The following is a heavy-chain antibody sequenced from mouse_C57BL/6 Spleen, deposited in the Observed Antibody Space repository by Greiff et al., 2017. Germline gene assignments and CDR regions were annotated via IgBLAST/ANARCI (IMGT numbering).Heavy chain of an antibody. V-gene: IGHV5-12*01. J-gene: IGHJ4*01. CDR2: ISNGGGST. D-gene: IGHD3-3*01. CDR1: GFTFSDYY. CDR3: AGLGSSGDAMDY. Sequence: EVMLVEPGGGLVQPGGSLKLSCAASGFTFSDYYMYWVRPTPEKRLEWVAYISNGGGSTYYPDTVKGRFTICRENAKNNLYRQMSRLKSEDTAMYYCAGLGSSGDAMDYWGEGASVTGSS.